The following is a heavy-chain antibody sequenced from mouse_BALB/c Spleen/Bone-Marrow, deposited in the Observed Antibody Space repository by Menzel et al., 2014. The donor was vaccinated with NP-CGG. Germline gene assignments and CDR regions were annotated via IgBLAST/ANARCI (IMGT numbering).Heavy chain of an antibody. D-gene: IGHD3-1*01. V-gene: IGHV14-3*02. J-gene: IGHJ3*01. CDR2: IDPANGNT. Sequence: VQLQQTGAELVKPGASVKLSCTASGFNIKDTYMHWVKQRPEQGLEWIGRIDPANGNTKYDPKFQGKATITADTSSNTAYLQLSSLTSEDTAVYYCSRLELFAYWGQGTLFTVAA. CDR3: SRLELFAY. CDR1: GFNIKDTY.